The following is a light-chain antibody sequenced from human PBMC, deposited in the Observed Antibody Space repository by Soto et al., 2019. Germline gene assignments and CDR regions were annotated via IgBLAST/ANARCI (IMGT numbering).Light chain of an antibody. CDR2: GAS. J-gene: IGKJ4*01. V-gene: IGKV3-20*01. Sequence: ICFSQSPSTGSLSPGERSSRACSASQSISSTYLAWYQQKRGQAPRLLIYGASSRATGIPDRFSGSGSGTDFTLTISRLEPEDFALYYCQQYGVSLTFGGGTKVDIK. CDR1: QSISSTY. CDR3: QQYGVSLT.